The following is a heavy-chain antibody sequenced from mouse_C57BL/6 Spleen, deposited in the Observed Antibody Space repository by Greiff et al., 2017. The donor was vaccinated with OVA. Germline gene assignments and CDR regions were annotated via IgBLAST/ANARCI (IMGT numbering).Heavy chain of an antibody. D-gene: IGHD1-1*01. CDR3: ARSPISLYYYGSSSGYFDY. J-gene: IGHJ2*01. Sequence: EVQLQQSGAELVRPGSSVKMSCKTSGYTFTSYGINWVKQRPGQGLEWIGYIYIGNGYTEYNEKFKGKATLTSDTSSSTAYMQLSSLTSEDSAIYFCARSPISLYYYGSSSGYFDYWGQGTTLTVSS. CDR2: IYIGNGYT. CDR1: GYTFTSYG. V-gene: IGHV1-58*01.